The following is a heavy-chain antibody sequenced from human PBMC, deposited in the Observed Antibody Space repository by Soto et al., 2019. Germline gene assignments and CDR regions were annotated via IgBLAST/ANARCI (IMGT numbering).Heavy chain of an antibody. CDR3: ARGPSYGSGSYNYYYGMDV. V-gene: IGHV4-61*01. D-gene: IGHD3-10*01. Sequence: SETLSLTCTVSAGSVGSGTYYWSWIRQPPGKGLEWIGYISYSGSTNYNPSLKSRVTMSVDTSKNQFSLKLTSVTAADMAVYYCARGPSYGSGSYNYYYGMDVWGQGTTVT. J-gene: IGHJ6*02. CDR2: ISYSGST. CDR1: AGSVGSGTYY.